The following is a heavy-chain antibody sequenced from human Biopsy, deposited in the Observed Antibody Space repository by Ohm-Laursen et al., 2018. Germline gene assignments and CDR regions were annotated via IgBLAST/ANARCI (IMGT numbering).Heavy chain of an antibody. CDR3: ARGDYFDSNGYFWFDP. CDR2: IFNSANT. D-gene: IGHD3-22*01. CDR1: GGYVSGYY. V-gene: IGHV4-31*01. J-gene: IGHJ5*02. Sequence: TLSLTCTVSGGYVSGYYWSWIRQRPGKGLEWIGYIFNSANTYYNPSLKNLITISGDTSKNQFSLKLNSVTAADTAVYYCARGDYFDSNGYFWFDPWGQGTLVTVSS.